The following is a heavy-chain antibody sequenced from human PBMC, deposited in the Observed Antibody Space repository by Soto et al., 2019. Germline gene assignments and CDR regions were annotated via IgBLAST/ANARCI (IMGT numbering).Heavy chain of an antibody. Sequence: QVQLQQWGAGLLKPSETLSLTCAVYGGSFSGYYWSWIRQPPGQGLECIGEINHSGSTNYNPSLKSRVTRSIDTSKSQFSLKLSSVTAADTAMYDCARDPSTVPAYWYFDLWGRGTLVTVSS. V-gene: IGHV4-34*01. CDR1: GGSFSGYY. J-gene: IGHJ2*01. CDR2: INHSGST. D-gene: IGHD4-17*01. CDR3: ARDPSTVPAYWYFDL.